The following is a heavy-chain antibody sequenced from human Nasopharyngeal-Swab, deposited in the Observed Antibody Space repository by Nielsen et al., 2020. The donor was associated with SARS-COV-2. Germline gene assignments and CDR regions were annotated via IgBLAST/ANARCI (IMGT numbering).Heavy chain of an antibody. V-gene: IGHV3-30*05. CDR3: AKGLRVGSAYYFYYYMDV. Sequence: GGSLRLSCATSGFTFRIYGMHWVRQAPGKGLEWVAVTSFDGSNKSYADSVKGRFTISKDYAQNTLYLHMNSLRPEYPAVYYCAKGLRVGSAYYFYYYMDVWGKGTTVTVSS. J-gene: IGHJ6*03. CDR2: TSFDGSNK. D-gene: IGHD1-26*01. CDR1: GFTFRIYG.